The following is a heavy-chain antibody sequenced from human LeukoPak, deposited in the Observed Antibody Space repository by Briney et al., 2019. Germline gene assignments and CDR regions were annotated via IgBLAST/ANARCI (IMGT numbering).Heavy chain of an antibody. V-gene: IGHV3-23*01. CDR2: ISGSAYNT. J-gene: IGHJ4*02. Sequence: GGSLRLSCAASGFTFSSYGMSWFRQAPGKGLEWVSTISGSAYNTYYADSVKGRFTISRDNSANTLYLQMNSLRAEDTALYYCAKHSGSYFIYYVDSWGQGTPVTVSS. CDR3: AKHSGSYFIYYVDS. D-gene: IGHD1-26*01. CDR1: GFTFSSYG.